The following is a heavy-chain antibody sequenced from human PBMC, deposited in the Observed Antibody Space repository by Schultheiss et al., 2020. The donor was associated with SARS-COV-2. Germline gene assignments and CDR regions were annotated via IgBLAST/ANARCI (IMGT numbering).Heavy chain of an antibody. CDR1: GFTFGPYG. V-gene: IGHV3-33*01. CDR2: IWYDSNTK. J-gene: IGHJ4*02. Sequence: GGSLRLSFATSGFTFGPYGMHWVRQAPGKGLEWVAMIWYDSNTKYYGDSVKGRYTISRDNSKNTLYLQMNSLRAEDTAVYYCARDGPRREIDYWGQGTLVTVSS. CDR3: ARDGPRREIDY. D-gene: IGHD5-24*01.